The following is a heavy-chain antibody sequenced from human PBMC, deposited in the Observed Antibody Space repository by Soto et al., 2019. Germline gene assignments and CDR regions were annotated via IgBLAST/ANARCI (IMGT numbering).Heavy chain of an antibody. Sequence: LSLTCTVSGGSISSGGYYWSWIRQHPGKGLEWIGYIYYSGSTYYNPSLKSRVTISVDTSKNQFSLKLSSVTAADTAVYYCARDAYYGSGSPPYGMDVWGPGTKVTVYS. CDR3: ARDAYYGSGSPPYGMDV. V-gene: IGHV4-31*03. J-gene: IGHJ6*02. D-gene: IGHD3-10*01. CDR1: GGSISSGGYY. CDR2: IYYSGST.